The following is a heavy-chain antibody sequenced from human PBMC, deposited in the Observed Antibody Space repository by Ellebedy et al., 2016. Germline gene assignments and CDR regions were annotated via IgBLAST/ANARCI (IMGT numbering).Heavy chain of an antibody. V-gene: IGHV3-30*18. J-gene: IGHJ4*02. D-gene: IGHD3-3*01. Sequence: GGSLRLXCAASGFTFSSYGMHWVRQAPGKGLEWVAVISYDGSNKYYADSVKGRFTISRDNSKNTLYLQMNSLRAEDTAVYYCAKGTRDVEWLLPLDYWGQGTLVTVSS. CDR3: AKGTRDVEWLLPLDY. CDR2: ISYDGSNK. CDR1: GFTFSSYG.